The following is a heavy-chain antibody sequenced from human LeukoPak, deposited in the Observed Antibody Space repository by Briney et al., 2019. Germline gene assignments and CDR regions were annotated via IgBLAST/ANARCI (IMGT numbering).Heavy chain of an antibody. V-gene: IGHV3-74*01. D-gene: IGHD6-19*01. J-gene: IGHJ6*02. CDR3: AKSIAVAGKEEVYYYYYGMDV. Sequence: GGSLRLSCAASGFTFSSYWMHWVRQAPGKGLVWVSRINSDGSSTSYADSVKGRLTISRDNAKNTLYLQMNSLRAEDTAVYYCAKSIAVAGKEEVYYYYYGMDVWGQGTTVTVSS. CDR2: INSDGSST. CDR1: GFTFSSYW.